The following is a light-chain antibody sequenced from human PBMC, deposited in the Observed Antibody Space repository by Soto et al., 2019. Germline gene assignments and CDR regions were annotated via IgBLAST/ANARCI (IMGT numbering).Light chain of an antibody. CDR3: QSYDSSNQGV. Sequence: NFMLTQPHSVSESPGKTVTISCTRSSGSIASNYVQWYQQRPGSSPTPVIYEDNQRPSGVPDRFSGSIDSSSNSASLTISGLKTEDEADYYCQSYDSSNQGVFGGGTQLTVL. V-gene: IGLV6-57*01. J-gene: IGLJ3*02. CDR2: EDN. CDR1: SGSIASNY.